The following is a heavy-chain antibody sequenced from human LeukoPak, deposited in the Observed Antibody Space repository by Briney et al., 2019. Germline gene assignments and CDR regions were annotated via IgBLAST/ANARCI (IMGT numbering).Heavy chain of an antibody. D-gene: IGHD4-23*01. V-gene: IGHV1-2*02. J-gene: IGHJ4*02. CDR1: GYTFTVYY. CDR3: AISPLRGGMYYFDY. Sequence: GASVKVSCKASGYTFTVYYMHWVRQAPGQGLEWMGWINPNSGATNYAQKFQGRVIMTRDTSISTAYMDLTSLRSDDTAVYFCAISPLRGGMYYFDYWGQGTLVTVSS. CDR2: INPNSGAT.